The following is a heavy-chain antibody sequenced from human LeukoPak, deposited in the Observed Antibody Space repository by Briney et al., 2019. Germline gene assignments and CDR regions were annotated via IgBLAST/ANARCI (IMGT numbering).Heavy chain of an antibody. D-gene: IGHD2-8*01. J-gene: IGHJ5*02. CDR1: GFSFSDYG. CDR2: IQYDGSVI. V-gene: IGHV3-30*02. CDR3: AQDVPIERVPGVGPGS. Sequence: PGGSPRLSCAASGFSFSDYGTHWVRQAPGKGLEWVTFIQYDGSVIFYADSVKGRFTISRDNSKNTVYLQMSSLTTEDTAVYFCAQDVPIERVPGVGPGSWGQGTLVTVSS.